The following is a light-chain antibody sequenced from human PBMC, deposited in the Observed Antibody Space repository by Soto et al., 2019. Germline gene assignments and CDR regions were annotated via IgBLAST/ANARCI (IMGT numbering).Light chain of an antibody. CDR3: SSYTTSNTRQIV. V-gene: IGLV2-14*03. CDR2: DVS. J-gene: IGLJ1*01. Sequence: QSALTQPASVSGSPGQSITISCTGTSSDVGGYNYVSWYQHHPGKAPKLLIYDVSNRPSGTSNRFSGSKSDNTASLTISGLQPEDDADYYCSSYTTSNTRQIVFGTGTKVTVL. CDR1: SSDVGGYNY.